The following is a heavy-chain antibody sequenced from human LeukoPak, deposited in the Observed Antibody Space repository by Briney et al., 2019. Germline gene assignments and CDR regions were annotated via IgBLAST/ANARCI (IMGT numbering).Heavy chain of an antibody. CDR1: GLTVSSTY. CDR2: IYSGGST. CDR3: ARGPADP. V-gene: IGHV3-53*01. Sequence: GGSLKLSGAASGLTVSSTYMSWFGRAPGKGLEWVSVIYSGGSTYYADSVKGQFTISRDNSKNTLYLQMNSLRAEDTAVYYCARGPADPWGQGTLVTVSS. J-gene: IGHJ5*02.